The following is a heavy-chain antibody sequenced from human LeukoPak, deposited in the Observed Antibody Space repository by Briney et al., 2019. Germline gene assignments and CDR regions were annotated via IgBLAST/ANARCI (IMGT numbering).Heavy chain of an antibody. CDR3: ARDNWNTY. CDR1: GFTFRRYW. Sequence: GGSLRLSCAASGFTFRRYWMHWVRQAPGKGLVWVSRINGDGSTTDYADSVKGRFTISRDNAKNTLYLQMNSLRVEDTAVYYCARDNWNTYWGQGTLVTVSS. V-gene: IGHV3-74*01. CDR2: INGDGSTT. D-gene: IGHD1-20*01. J-gene: IGHJ4*02.